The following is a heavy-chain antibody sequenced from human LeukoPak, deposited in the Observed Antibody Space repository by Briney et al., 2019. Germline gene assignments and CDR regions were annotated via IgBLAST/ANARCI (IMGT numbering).Heavy chain of an antibody. V-gene: IGHV3-23*01. CDR1: GFPFFSYA. CDR2: INGGGDTT. CDR3: AKALDTYGYMRFDF. Sequence: GSLRLSFAASGFPFFSYAMTWVRRAPGKGLGWVSAINGGGDTTYYADSVKGRFTISRDKSKNTMYLQMNSLRAEDTALYYCAKALDTYGYMRFDFWGQGTLVTVSS. D-gene: IGHD5-18*01. J-gene: IGHJ4*02.